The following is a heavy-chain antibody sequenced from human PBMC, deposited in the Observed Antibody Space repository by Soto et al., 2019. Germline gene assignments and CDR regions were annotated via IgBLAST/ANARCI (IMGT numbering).Heavy chain of an antibody. CDR3: AIGDRGAFDL. J-gene: IGHJ3*01. CDR1: GFTFSYYW. D-gene: IGHD1-26*01. V-gene: IGHV3-74*01. CDR2: IHSDGSST. Sequence: EVQLLESGGGLVQPGESLRLSCAASGFTFSYYWMHWIRQAPGMGLVWVSRIHSDGSSTNYADSVKGRFTISRDNARNTLYLQMNSLRGEDTAVYYCAIGDRGAFDLWGQGTVLTVSS.